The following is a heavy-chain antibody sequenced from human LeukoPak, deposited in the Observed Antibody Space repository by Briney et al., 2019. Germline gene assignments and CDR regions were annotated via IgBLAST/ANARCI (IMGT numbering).Heavy chain of an antibody. CDR2: ISWNSGNI. CDR3: AREGTAMVSFDY. V-gene: IGHV3-9*01. J-gene: IGHJ4*02. D-gene: IGHD5-18*01. CDR1: GFTFDYYA. Sequence: QPGRSLRLSCAASGFTFDYYAMHWVRQAPGQGLEWVSGISWNSGNIGYADSVKGRFTISRDNAKNSLYLQMNSLRAEDTAVYYCAREGTAMVSFDYWGQGTLVTVSS.